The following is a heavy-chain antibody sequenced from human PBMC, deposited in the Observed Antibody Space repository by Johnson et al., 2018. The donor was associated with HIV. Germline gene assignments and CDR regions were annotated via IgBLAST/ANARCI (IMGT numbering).Heavy chain of an antibody. J-gene: IGHJ3*02. V-gene: IGHV3-30-3*01. CDR3: AKDSEWTIFGVVTAQGAFDI. D-gene: IGHD3-3*01. CDR1: GFTFSSYA. CDR2: ISYDGSNK. Sequence: QVQLVESGGGVVQPGGSLRLSCAASGFTFSSYAMSWVRQAPGKGLEWVAVISYDGSNKYYADSVKGRFTISRDNSKNTLYLQMNSLRAEDTAVYYCAKDSEWTIFGVVTAQGAFDIWGQGTMVTVSS.